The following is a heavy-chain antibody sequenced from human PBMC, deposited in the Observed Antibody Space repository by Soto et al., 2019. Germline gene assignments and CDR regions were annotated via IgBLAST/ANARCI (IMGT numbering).Heavy chain of an antibody. CDR3: ARDDYDSSGYYYVDY. J-gene: IGHJ4*02. Sequence: GGSLRLSCAASGLDFTNAQMHWVRQAPGKGLEWVAVIWYDGSNKYYADSLKGRFTISRDNSKKTLYLQVNSLRAEDTAVYFCARDDYDSSGYYYVDYWGQGTLVTVSS. D-gene: IGHD3-22*01. V-gene: IGHV3-33*08. CDR1: GLDFTNAQ. CDR2: IWYDGSNK.